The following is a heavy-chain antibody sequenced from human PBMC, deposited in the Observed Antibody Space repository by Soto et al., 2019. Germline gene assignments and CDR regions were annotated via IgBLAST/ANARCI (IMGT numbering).Heavy chain of an antibody. Sequence: PSETLSLTCTVSGGSISSSTYYWGWIRQPPGKGLEWIGSIYYSGSTYYDPSLKSRVTISVDTSKNQFSLKVNSVTAADTAVYYCARLCGGDCYSFYGLDVWGQGTTVPVSS. CDR1: GGSISSSTYY. D-gene: IGHD2-21*02. J-gene: IGHJ6*02. CDR2: IYYSGST. CDR3: ARLCGGDCYSFYGLDV. V-gene: IGHV4-39*01.